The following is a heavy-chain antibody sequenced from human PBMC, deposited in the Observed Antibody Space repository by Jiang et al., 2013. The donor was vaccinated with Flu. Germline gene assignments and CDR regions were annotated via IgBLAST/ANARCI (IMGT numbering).Heavy chain of an antibody. D-gene: IGHD1-7*01. CDR2: ISGSGGST. V-gene: IGHV3-23*01. CDR3: AKDSITGTTRWFDP. Sequence: LEWVSAISGSGGSTYYADSVKGRFTISRDNSKNTLYLQMNSLRAEDTAVYYCAKDSITGTTRWFDPWGQGTLVTVSS. J-gene: IGHJ5*02.